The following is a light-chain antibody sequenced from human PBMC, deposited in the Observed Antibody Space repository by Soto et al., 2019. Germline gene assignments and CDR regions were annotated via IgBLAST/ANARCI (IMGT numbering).Light chain of an antibody. J-gene: IGKJ1*01. CDR1: QSISSY. V-gene: IGKV1-39*01. CDR2: AAS. Sequence: DIQMTQSPSSLSASVGDRVTIPCRASQSISSYLNWYQQKPGKAPKLLIYAASSLQSGVPSRFSGSGSGTDFTLTISSLQPEDFATYYCQQSYSTPRPFGQ. CDR3: QQSYSTPRP.